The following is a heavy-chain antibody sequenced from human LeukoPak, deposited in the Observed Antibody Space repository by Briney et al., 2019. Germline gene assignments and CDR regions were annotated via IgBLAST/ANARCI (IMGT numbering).Heavy chain of an antibody. CDR3: ARPHVDTAMALDY. D-gene: IGHD5-18*01. V-gene: IGHV5-51*01. CDR2: IYPGDSDT. J-gene: IGHJ4*02. Sequence: GASLQISCKGSGYSFTCYWIGWVRQLPGKGLEWMGIIYPGDSDTRYSPSFQGQVTISADKSISTAYLQWSSLKASDTAMYYCARPHVDTAMALDYWGQGTLVTVSS. CDR1: GYSFTCYW.